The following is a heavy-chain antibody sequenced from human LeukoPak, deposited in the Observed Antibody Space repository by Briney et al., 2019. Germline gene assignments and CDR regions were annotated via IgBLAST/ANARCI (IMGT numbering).Heavy chain of an antibody. CDR3: AKGSYSYGPGGFDY. V-gene: IGHV3-23*01. CDR1: CFTFSSYA. J-gene: IGHJ4*02. CDR2: ISGSGGST. D-gene: IGHD5-18*01. Sequence: GSLILSCAASCFTFSSYAMCWVRQAGGEGVEWVSAISGSGGSTYYADSVKGRFTISRDNSKNTLYLQMNSLRAEDTAVYYCAKGSYSYGPGGFDYWGQGTLVTVSS.